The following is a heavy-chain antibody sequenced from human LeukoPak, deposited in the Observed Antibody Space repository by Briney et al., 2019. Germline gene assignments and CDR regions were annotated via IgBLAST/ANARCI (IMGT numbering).Heavy chain of an antibody. V-gene: IGHV3-21*04. Sequence: GGSLRLSCAASGFTFSNYNMNWVRQAPGKGLEWVSTISSSSSSYIYYADSVKGRFTISRDNAKNSLYLQMNSLRAEDTAVYYCAKILTGTGPTMDVWGQGTTVTVSS. CDR2: ISSSSSSYI. CDR3: AKILTGTGPTMDV. D-gene: IGHD1-20*01. CDR1: GFTFSNYN. J-gene: IGHJ6*02.